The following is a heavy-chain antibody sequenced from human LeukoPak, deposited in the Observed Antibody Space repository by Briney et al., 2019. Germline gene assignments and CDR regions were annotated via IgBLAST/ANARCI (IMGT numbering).Heavy chain of an antibody. CDR1: GFSFSDTW. CDR3: TTQSGAWNFDY. V-gene: IGHV3-15*07. J-gene: IGHJ4*02. Sequence: GGSLRLSCAASGFSFSDTWMNWVRQAPGKGLEWVGLIKRKTDDGTTDYAAPEKGRFTISRDDSKNTLYLQMNSLKTEDTAVYYCTTQSGAWNFDYWGQGTLVTVTS. D-gene: IGHD1-1*01. CDR2: IKRKTDDGTT.